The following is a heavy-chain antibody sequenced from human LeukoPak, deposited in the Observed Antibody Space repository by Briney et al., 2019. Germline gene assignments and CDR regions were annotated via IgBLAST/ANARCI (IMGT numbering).Heavy chain of an antibody. J-gene: IGHJ4*02. D-gene: IGHD3-10*01. CDR1: GYTFTSYY. CDR2: INPSGGST. CDR3: AREITMVRGVMRYFDY. V-gene: IGHV1-46*01. Sequence: ASVKVSCKASGYTFTSYYMHWVRQAPGQGLEWMGIINPSGGSTRYAQKFQGGVTMTRDTSTSTVYMELSSLRSEDTAVYYCAREITMVRGVMRYFDYWGQGTLVTVSS.